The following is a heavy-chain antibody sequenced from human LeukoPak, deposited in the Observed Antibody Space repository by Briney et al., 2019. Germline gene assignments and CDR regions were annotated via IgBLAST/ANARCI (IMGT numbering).Heavy chain of an antibody. CDR1: GFTFSSHA. CDR3: ANEIRPNDY. D-gene: IGHD4/OR15-4a*01. CDR2: IDISGDNT. V-gene: IGHV3-23*05. J-gene: IGHJ4*02. Sequence: GGSLRLSCVVSGFTFSSHAMCWVRQAPGRGLEWVSSIDISGDNTSYADSVKGRFTISRDNSKNTLLLQMDSLRAEDSAIYYCANEIRPNDYWGQGTLVTVSS.